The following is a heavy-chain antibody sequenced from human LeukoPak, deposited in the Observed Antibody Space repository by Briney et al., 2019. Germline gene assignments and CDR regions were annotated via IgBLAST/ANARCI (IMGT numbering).Heavy chain of an antibody. CDR2: INHSGST. D-gene: IGHD3-3*01. J-gene: IGHJ4*02. V-gene: IGHV4-34*01. CDR1: GGSFSGYY. Sequence: SETLSLTCAVYGGSFSGYYWSWIRQPPGKGLEWIGEINHSGSTNYNPSLKSRVTISVDTSKNQFSLKLSSVTAADTAVYYCARGSGRITIFGVVISSFDYWGQGTLVTVSS. CDR3: ARGSGRITIFGVVISSFDY.